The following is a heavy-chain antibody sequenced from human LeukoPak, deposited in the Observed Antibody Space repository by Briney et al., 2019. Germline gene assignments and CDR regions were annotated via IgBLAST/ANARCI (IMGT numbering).Heavy chain of an antibody. J-gene: IGHJ4*02. CDR3: ARVSRNYDSPDY. Sequence: GGSLRVSCAASGFTVSSNYMSWVREAPGEGVGWGSVIYSGGSTYYADSVKGRFTISRDNSKNTLYLQMNSLRAEDTAVYYCARVSRNYDSPDYWGQGTLVTVSS. D-gene: IGHD3-3*01. V-gene: IGHV3-53*01. CDR1: GFTVSSNY. CDR2: IYSGGST.